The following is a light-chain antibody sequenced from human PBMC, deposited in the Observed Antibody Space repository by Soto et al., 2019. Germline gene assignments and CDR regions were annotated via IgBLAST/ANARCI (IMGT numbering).Light chain of an antibody. CDR3: VSYTSSSSLL. V-gene: IGLV2-14*03. CDR2: DVS. J-gene: IGLJ3*02. CDR1: SSDIGGYSY. Sequence: QSVLTQPPSVSGSPGQSITISCTGTSSDIGGYSYVSWYQHYPGKAPKLIIYDVSSRPSGVSNRFSASKSGNTASLTISGLQAEDEADYYCVSYTSSSSLLFGGGTKLTVL.